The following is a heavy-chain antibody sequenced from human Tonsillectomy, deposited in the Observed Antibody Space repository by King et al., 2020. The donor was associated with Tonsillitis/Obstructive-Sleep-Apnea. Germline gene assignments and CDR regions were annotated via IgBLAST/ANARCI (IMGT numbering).Heavy chain of an antibody. J-gene: IGHJ6*03. CDR3: ARSTVVRNRPPMDV. CDR1: GYTFTSYA. D-gene: IGHD4-23*01. V-gene: IGHV1-3*01. Sequence: VQLVQSGAEVKKPGASVKVSCKASGYTFTSYAMHWVRQAPGQRLEWMGWINAGNGNTKYSQKFQGRVTITRDTSASTAYMELSSLRSEDTAVYYCARSTVVRNRPPMDVWGKGTTVTVSS. CDR2: INAGNGNT.